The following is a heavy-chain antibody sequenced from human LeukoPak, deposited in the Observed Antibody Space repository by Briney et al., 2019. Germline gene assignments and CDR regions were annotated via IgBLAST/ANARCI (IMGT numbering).Heavy chain of an antibody. Sequence: GGSLRLSCAASGFTFSSYEMNWVRQAPGKGLEWVSYISSSGSTIYYADSVKGRFTISRDNAKNSLYLQMNSLRAEDTAVYYCARDLPAVAGTSYYYYMDVWGKGTTVTVSS. V-gene: IGHV3-48*03. CDR1: GFTFSSYE. D-gene: IGHD6-19*01. CDR3: ARDLPAVAGTSYYYYMDV. J-gene: IGHJ6*03. CDR2: ISSSGSTI.